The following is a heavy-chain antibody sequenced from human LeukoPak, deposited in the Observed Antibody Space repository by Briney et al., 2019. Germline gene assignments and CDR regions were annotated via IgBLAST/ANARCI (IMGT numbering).Heavy chain of an antibody. CDR1: GYTFTSYD. CDR3: ARFTQRSWLQTLRYYYGMDV. J-gene: IGHJ6*02. Sequence: ASVKVSCKASGYTFTSYDINWVRQATGQGLEWMGWMNPNSGNTGYAQKFQGRVTMTRNTPISTAYMELSSLRSEDTAVYYCARFTQRSWLQTLRYYYGMDVWGQGTTVTVSS. D-gene: IGHD5-24*01. V-gene: IGHV1-8*01. CDR2: MNPNSGNT.